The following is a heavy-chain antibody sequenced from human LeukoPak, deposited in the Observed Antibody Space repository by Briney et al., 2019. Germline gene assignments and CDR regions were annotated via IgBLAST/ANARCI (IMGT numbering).Heavy chain of an antibody. J-gene: IGHJ3*02. V-gene: IGHV1-24*01. D-gene: IGHD3-22*01. CDR2: FDPEDGET. Sequence: GASVKVSCKVSGYTLIELSMHWVRQAPGKGLEWMGGFDPEDGETIYAQKFQGRVTMTEDTSTDTAYMELSSLRSEDTAVYYYATLRITMIVVVTSPYAFDIWGQGTMVTVSS. CDR1: GYTLIELS. CDR3: ATLRITMIVVVTSPYAFDI.